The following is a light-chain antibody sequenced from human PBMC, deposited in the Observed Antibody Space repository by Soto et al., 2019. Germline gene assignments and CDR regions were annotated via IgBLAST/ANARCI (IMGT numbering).Light chain of an antibody. CDR2: DVS. CDR1: QGVTTN. J-gene: IGKJ5*01. Sequence: EILMTQSPATLSVSPGERVTLSCRAGQGVTTNLAWYQQKSGQSPRLLIYDVSSRATGVPSRFSGTGSETDFTLTISGLQSEDSAIYFCQQYNNWPFSFGQGTRLEIK. V-gene: IGKV3-15*01. CDR3: QQYNNWPFS.